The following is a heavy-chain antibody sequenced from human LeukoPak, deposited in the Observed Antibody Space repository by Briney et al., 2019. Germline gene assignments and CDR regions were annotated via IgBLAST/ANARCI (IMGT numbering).Heavy chain of an antibody. Sequence: GGSLRLSCAASGFTVSSTYMSWVRQAPGKGLEWVSLIYSDGTTFYSDSVKGRFAISTDNSKNTLYLQMSSLRAEDTAVYYCARDSSSFPNYFDYWGQGTLITVSS. D-gene: IGHD3-3*02. CDR2: IYSDGTT. CDR3: ARDSSSFPNYFDY. V-gene: IGHV3-53*01. J-gene: IGHJ4*02. CDR1: GFTVSSTY.